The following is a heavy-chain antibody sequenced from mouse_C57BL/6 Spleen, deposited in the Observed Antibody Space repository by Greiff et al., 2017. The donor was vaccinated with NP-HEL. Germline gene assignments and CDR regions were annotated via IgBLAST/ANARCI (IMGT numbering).Heavy chain of an antibody. J-gene: IGHJ3*01. V-gene: IGHV1-26*01. CDR1: GYTFTDYY. CDR2: INPNNGGT. D-gene: IGHD4-1*01. Sequence: VQLQQSGPELVKPGASVKISCKASGYTFTDYYMNWVKQSHGKSLEWIGDINPNNGGTSYNQKFKGKATLTVDKSSSTAYMELRSLTSEDSAVYYCANWDRFAYWGQGTLVTVSA. CDR3: ANWDRFAY.